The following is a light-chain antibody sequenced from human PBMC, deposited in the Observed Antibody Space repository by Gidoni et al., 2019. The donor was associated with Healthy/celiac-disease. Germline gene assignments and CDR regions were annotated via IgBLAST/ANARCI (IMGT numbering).Light chain of an antibody. J-gene: IGLJ2*01. CDR2: RNN. Sequence: QSVLTQPPSASGTPGQGVTISCSGSSSNIGSNYVYWYRQLPGTAPKLLIYRNNQRPSGVPDRFSGSKSGTSASLAISGLRSEDEADYYCAAWDDSLRRVVFGGGTKLTVL. V-gene: IGLV1-47*01. CDR1: SSNIGSNY. CDR3: AAWDDSLRRVV.